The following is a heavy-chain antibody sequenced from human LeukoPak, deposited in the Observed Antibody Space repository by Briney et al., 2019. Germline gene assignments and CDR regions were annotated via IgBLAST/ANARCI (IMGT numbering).Heavy chain of an antibody. D-gene: IGHD3-22*01. Sequence: SETLSLTCTVSGGSISSSSYYWGWIRQPPGKGLEWIGSIYYSGSTYYNPSLKSRVTISVDTSKNQFSLKLSSVTAADTAVYYCARSTYYYDSSGYLVSPIIDYWGQGTLVTVS. V-gene: IGHV4-39*01. CDR1: GGSISSSSYY. CDR3: ARSTYYYDSSGYLVSPIIDY. CDR2: IYYSGST. J-gene: IGHJ4*02.